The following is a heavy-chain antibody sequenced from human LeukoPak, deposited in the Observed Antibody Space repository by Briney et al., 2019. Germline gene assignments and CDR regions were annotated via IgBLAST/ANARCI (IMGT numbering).Heavy chain of an antibody. D-gene: IGHD3-22*01. CDR2: IITIFSTA. V-gene: IGHV1-69*05. Sequence: ASVKSSCKASGGTFISYAISWVRHAPGQGRVWRGDIITIFSTANYAQKFQGRVTITTDESTSTAYMELSSLRSEDTAVYYCARGFWVSRDSSGYPAFDIWGQGTMVTVSS. CDR1: GGTFISYA. J-gene: IGHJ3*02. CDR3: ARGFWVSRDSSGYPAFDI.